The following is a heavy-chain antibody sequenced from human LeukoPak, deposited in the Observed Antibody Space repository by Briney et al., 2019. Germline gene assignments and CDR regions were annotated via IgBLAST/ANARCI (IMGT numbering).Heavy chain of an antibody. CDR1: GFTFSSYS. D-gene: IGHD3-3*01. CDR3: ARERNYDFWSGYSPVIDY. Sequence: PGGSLRLSCAASGFTFSSYSMNWVRQAPGKGLEWVSSISSSSSYIYYADSVKGRFTISRDNAKNSLYLQMNSLRAEDTAVYYCARERNYDFWSGYSPVIDYWGQGTLVTVSS. CDR2: ISSSSSYI. J-gene: IGHJ4*02. V-gene: IGHV3-21*01.